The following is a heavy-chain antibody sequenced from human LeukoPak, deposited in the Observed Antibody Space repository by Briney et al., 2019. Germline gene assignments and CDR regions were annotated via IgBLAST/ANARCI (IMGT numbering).Heavy chain of an antibody. V-gene: IGHV4-34*01. J-gene: IGHJ3*02. CDR1: GGSFSGYY. Sequence: SETLSLTCAVYGGSFSGYYWSWIRQPPGEGLEWIGEINHSGSTNYNPSLKSRVTISVDTSKNQFSLKLSSVTAADTAVYYCARQRDYYDSSRYRPRPVAFDIWGQGTMVTVSS. CDR2: INHSGST. CDR3: ARQRDYYDSSRYRPRPVAFDI. D-gene: IGHD3-22*01.